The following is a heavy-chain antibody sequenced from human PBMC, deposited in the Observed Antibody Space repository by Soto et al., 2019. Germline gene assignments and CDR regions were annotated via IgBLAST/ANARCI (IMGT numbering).Heavy chain of an antibody. CDR1: GASISVHSYY. J-gene: IGHJ5*02. CDR2: SYYSGTT. V-gene: IGHV4-39*07. Sequence: SETLSLTCTVSGASISVHSYYWTWIRQPPGKGLEWIGSSYYSGTTYFNPSLKSRVTISVDTSKNQFSLKLSSVTAADTAVYYCARAKHYNWFDHWGQGTLVTVSS. CDR3: ARAKHYNWFDH.